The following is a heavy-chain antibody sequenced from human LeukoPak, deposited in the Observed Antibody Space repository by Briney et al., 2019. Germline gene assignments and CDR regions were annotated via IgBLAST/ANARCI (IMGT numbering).Heavy chain of an antibody. V-gene: IGHV4-59*01. CDR1: GGSISRYY. CDR3: ARLNYVWGSYRNQFDY. Sequence: PSVTVSLTCTVSGGSISRYYWSWLRQPPGQGLEWIGYIYYSGSTNYNPSLKSRVTISVDTSKNQFSLKLSSVTAADTAVYYCARLNYVWGSYRNQFDYWGQGTLVTVSS. J-gene: IGHJ4*02. D-gene: IGHD3-16*02. CDR2: IYYSGST.